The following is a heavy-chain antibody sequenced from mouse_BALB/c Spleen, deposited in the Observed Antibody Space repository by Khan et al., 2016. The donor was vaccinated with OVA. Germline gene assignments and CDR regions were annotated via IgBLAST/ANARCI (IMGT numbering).Heavy chain of an antibody. J-gene: IGHJ2*01. CDR1: GYSITSDYA. V-gene: IGHV3-2*02. D-gene: IGHD1-1*01. CDR2: ISYSGRT. CDR3: ARSVTITTVVATDFDY. Sequence: EVKLEESGPGLVKPSQSLSLTCTVTGYSITSDYAWNWIRQFPGNKLEWMGYISYSGRTSYNPSLKSRIPITRATSKNLFFLQLNSVHTEDTATYYVARSVTITTVVATDFDYWGQGTTLTVSS.